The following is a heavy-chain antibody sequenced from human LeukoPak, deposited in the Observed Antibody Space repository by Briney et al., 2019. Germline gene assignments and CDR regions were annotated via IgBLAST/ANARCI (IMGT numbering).Heavy chain of an antibody. CDR1: GFTFSSYW. CDR3: ARTRFWSGYYTYFDY. Sequence: GGSLRLSCAASGFTFSSYWMSWVRQAPGKGLEGVANIKQDGSEKHYVDSVKGRFTISRDNAKNSLYLQMNSLRAEDTAVYYCARTRFWSGYYTYFDYWGQGTLVTVSS. D-gene: IGHD3-3*01. V-gene: IGHV3-7*01. CDR2: IKQDGSEK. J-gene: IGHJ4*02.